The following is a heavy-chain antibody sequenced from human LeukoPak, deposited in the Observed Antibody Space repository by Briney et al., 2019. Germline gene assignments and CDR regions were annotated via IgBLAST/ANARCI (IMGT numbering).Heavy chain of an antibody. CDR3: ARLGASGYGLGNAFDI. D-gene: IGHD3-22*01. J-gene: IGHJ3*02. CDR2: IYYSGST. V-gene: IGHV4-39*01. Sequence: SETLSLTCTVSGGSISSNNYYWGWIRQPPGKGLEWIGSIYYSGSTYYNPSLKSRVTISVDTSKNQFSLKLSSVTAADTAVYYCARLGASGYGLGNAFDIWGQGTMVTVSS. CDR1: GGSISSNNYY.